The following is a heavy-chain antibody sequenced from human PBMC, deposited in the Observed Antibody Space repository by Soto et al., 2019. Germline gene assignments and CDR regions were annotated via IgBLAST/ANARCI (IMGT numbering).Heavy chain of an antibody. CDR2: INPNSGDT. CDR1: GYTFTDYH. CDR3: PRVPYSYGLLFYLGY. Sequence: VSVKVSCTASGYTFTDYHLHWVRQTTGQGLEWMGIINPNSGDTTYAQKFQGRVTMTRDTSTSTVYMEVSSLTSEDTALYYCPRVPYSYGLLFYLGYLGQGTLVTVSS. D-gene: IGHD5-18*01. J-gene: IGHJ4*02. V-gene: IGHV1-46*01.